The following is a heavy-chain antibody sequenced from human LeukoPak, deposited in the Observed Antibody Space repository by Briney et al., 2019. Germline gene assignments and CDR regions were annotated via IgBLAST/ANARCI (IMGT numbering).Heavy chain of an antibody. V-gene: IGHV3-53*01. CDR1: GFTVSSNY. J-gene: IGHJ4*02. Sequence: PGGSLRLSCAASGFTVSSNYMSWVRQAPGKGLEWVSVIYSGGSTYYADSVKGRFTISRDNSKNTLYLQMNSLRAEDTAVYYCARGSPMVRGVLDYWGQGTLVTVSS. CDR3: ARGSPMVRGVLDY. CDR2: IYSGGST. D-gene: IGHD3-10*01.